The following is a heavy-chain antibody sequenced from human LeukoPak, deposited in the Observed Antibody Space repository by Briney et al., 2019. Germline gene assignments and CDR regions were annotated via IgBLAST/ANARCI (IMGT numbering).Heavy chain of an antibody. CDR3: ASRDIVVVPAAKGALPFDY. V-gene: IGHV1-69*13. J-gene: IGHJ4*02. Sequence: SVKVSCKASGGTFSSYAISWVRQAPGQGLEWMGGIIPIFGTANYAQKFQGRVTITADESTSTAYMELSSLRSEDTAVYYCASRDIVVVPAAKGALPFDYWGQGTLVTVSS. CDR2: IIPIFGTA. CDR1: GGTFSSYA. D-gene: IGHD2-2*01.